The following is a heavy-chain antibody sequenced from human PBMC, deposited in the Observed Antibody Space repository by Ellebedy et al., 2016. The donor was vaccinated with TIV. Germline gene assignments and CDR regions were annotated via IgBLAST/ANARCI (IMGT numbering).Heavy chain of an antibody. J-gene: IGHJ4*02. V-gene: IGHV4-39*07. CDR1: GGTISSTNYY. D-gene: IGHD5-12*01. CDR3: ASSPSDYEIPY. CDR2: IYHSGST. Sequence: SETLSLTXNVSGGTISSTNYYWGWIRQSPEKGLEWIGSIYHSGSTYYNPSLKSRLTTSLDTTKNQFSLRLDSVTAADTAVYYCASSPSDYEIPYWGQGTLVTASS.